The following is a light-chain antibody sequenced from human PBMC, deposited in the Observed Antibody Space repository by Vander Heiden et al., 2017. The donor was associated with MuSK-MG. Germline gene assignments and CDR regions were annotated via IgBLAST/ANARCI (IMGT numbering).Light chain of an antibody. CDR2: AAS. Sequence: DIQMTQSPSSLSASVGDRVTITCRASQSISSYLNWYQQKPGKAPKLLIYAASSSQSGVPSRFSGSGSGTDFTLTISSLHPEDFATYYCQQSDSTPHTFGGGTKVEIK. J-gene: IGKJ4*01. CDR1: QSISSY. V-gene: IGKV1-39*01. CDR3: QQSDSTPHT.